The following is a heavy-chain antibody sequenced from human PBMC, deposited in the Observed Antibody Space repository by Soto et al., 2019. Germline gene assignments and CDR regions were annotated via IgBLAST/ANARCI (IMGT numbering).Heavy chain of an antibody. J-gene: IGHJ6*03. V-gene: IGHV1-8*02. CDR2: MNANNGNT. CDR1: GYTFTSYV. D-gene: IGHD4-17*01. CDR3: ARGDYQTQYYYYYYYMDV. Sequence: ASVKVSCKASGYTFTSYVISWVRQAPGQGLEWMGWMNANNGNTGYAQKFQGRVTMTRNTSISTAYMELSSLRSEDTAVYYCARGDYQTQYYYYYYYMDVWGKGTTVTVSS.